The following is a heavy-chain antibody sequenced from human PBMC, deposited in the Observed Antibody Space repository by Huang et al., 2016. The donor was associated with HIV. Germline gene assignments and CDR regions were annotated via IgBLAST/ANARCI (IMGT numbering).Heavy chain of an antibody. D-gene: IGHD4-17*01. CDR2: ITPNTGNT. CDR1: GYTFINYD. CDR3: ARSAYGDLDY. Sequence: QVHLVQSGAEVKKHGASVKVSCKASGYTFINYDINWVRQAPGRGLEWMGWITPNTGNTGFAPSFQGRVTMTRKTSITPAYMELTSLTSEDTAVYYCARSAYGDLDYWGLGTLVIVSS. J-gene: IGHJ4*02. V-gene: IGHV1-8*02.